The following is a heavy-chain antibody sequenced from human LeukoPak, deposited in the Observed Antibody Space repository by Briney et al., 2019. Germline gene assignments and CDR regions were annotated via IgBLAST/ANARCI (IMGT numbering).Heavy chain of an antibody. V-gene: IGHV4-39*01. CDR3: ARGLTIWFGESDDAFDI. CDR2: IYYSGST. J-gene: IGHJ3*02. Sequence: PSETLSLTCTVSGGSISSSSYYWGWIRQPPGKGLEWIGSIYYSGSTYYNPSLKSRVTISVDTSKNQFSLKLSSVTAADTAVYYCARGLTIWFGESDDAFDIWGQGTMVTVSS. CDR1: GGSISSSSYY. D-gene: IGHD3-10*01.